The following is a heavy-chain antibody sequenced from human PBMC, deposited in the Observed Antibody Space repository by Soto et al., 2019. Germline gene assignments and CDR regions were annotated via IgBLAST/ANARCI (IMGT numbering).Heavy chain of an antibody. CDR3: ARGRDSGY. J-gene: IGHJ4*02. V-gene: IGHV3-7*04. CDR1: GFTFSTYW. D-gene: IGHD2-21*02. CDR2: IKQDGSEK. Sequence: EVQLVESGGGLVQPGGSLRLSCAASGFTFSTYWMSWVRQAPGKGLEWVANIKQDGSEKYYVDSVKGRFTISRDNAKNSLYLEMKSLRVEGTAVYYCARGRDSGYWGQGTLVTVSS.